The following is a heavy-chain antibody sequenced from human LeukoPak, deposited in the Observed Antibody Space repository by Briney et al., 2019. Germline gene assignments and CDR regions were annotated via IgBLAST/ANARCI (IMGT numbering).Heavy chain of an antibody. CDR3: AKDPPHSPFED. CDR2: IGGTGDNT. V-gene: IGHV3-23*01. Sequence: GGSLRLSCVASGFTFTTYRMAWVRQAPGKGLEWVSAIGGTGDNTYYADSVKGRFTISRDNSRNTLYLQMDSLRAEDTALYFCAKDPPHSPFEDWGQGTLVTVSS. CDR1: GFTFTTYR. D-gene: IGHD2-15*01. J-gene: IGHJ4*02.